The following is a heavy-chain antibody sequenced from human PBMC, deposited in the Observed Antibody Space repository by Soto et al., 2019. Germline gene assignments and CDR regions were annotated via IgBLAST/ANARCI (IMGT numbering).Heavy chain of an antibody. CDR3: AKDGEGAAAGFFDI. CDR1: ECNIISHA. D-gene: IGHD6-13*01. V-gene: IGHV3-23*01. J-gene: IGHJ3*02. CDR2: ISGSGGST. Sequence: GGLLIHCWGASECNIISHAVSWIRKAPGKGLEWVSAISGSGGSTYYADSVKGRFTISRDNSKNTLYLQMNSLRAEDTAVYYCAKDGEGAAAGFFDIWGQGTMVTVSS.